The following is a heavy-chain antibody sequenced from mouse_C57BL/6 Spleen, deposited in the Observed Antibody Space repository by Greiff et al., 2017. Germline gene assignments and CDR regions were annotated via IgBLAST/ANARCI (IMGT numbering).Heavy chain of an antibody. CDR2: IYPGSGNT. D-gene: IGHD2-3*01. J-gene: IGHJ4*01. CDR1: GYTFTDYY. V-gene: IGHV1-76*01. Sequence: QVLLQQSGAELVRPGASVKLSCKASGYTFTDYYINWVKQRPGQGLEWIARIYPGSGNTYYNEKFKGKATLTAEKSSSTAYMQLSSLTSEDSAVYICAREGNGYYPYYAMDYWGQGTSVTVSS. CDR3: AREGNGYYPYYAMDY.